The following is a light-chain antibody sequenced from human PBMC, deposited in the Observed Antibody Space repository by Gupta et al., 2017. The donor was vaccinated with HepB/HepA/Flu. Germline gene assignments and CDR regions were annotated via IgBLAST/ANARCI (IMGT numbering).Light chain of an antibody. Sequence: AMTQPRSVSGFPGQAVSTSCTGKSSDVGAYDYVSWYQQHPGNAPNLIISDVTKRPSGVPDRFSGSKSGNTASLTISSLQAEDAAEYYCSSFAGSYNYVIFGEGTTLTVL. CDR2: DVT. J-gene: IGLJ2*01. CDR3: SSFAGSYNYVI. CDR1: SSDVGAYDY. V-gene: IGLV2-11*01.